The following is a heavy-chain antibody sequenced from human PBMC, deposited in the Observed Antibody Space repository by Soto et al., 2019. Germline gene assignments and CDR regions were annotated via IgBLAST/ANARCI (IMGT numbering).Heavy chain of an antibody. J-gene: IGHJ4*02. CDR1: GYTFTGHY. V-gene: IGHV1-2*02. D-gene: IGHD2-2*02. Sequence: QVQLEQSGPEVKKPGAPMTVSCKASGYTFTGHYMHWVRQAPGQGPEWMGWINPKTGGTNSAQRFQGRVTLASDTSIRTAYLEMNSLTSNDTAVYYCVRGYMWKPPGALGFWGQGTLLTVSS. CDR2: INPKTGGT. CDR3: VRGYMWKPPGALGF.